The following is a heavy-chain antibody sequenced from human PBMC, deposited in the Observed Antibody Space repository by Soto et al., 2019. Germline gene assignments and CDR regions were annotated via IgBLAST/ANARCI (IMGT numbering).Heavy chain of an antibody. D-gene: IGHD1-20*01. J-gene: IGHJ5*02. CDR1: GYMFSTYD. CDR2: LNPNSGNT. CDR3: AREHRYNWNDEGWFDP. V-gene: IGHV1-8*01. Sequence: QVQLVQSGAEVKKPGASVKVSCKASGYMFSTYDINWVRQATGQGLEWMGWLNPNSGNTGYAQKFQGRVTMTRNTSINTAYMDLSSLGSDDTAVYYCAREHRYNWNDEGWFDPWGQGTLVTVSS.